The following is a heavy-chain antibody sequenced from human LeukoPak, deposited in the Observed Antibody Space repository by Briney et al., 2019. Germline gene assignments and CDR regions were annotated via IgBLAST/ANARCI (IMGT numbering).Heavy chain of an antibody. D-gene: IGHD2-15*01. Sequence: GGSLRLSCAASGFTFSSCGIHWVRQAPVKGLEWVAVISYDGRNKYYADSVKGRFTISRDNSKNTLYLQIDSLRAEDTALYYCAKSSSGGSCYSVGGCWFDPWGQGTLVTVSS. J-gene: IGHJ5*02. CDR3: AKSSSGGSCYSVGGCWFDP. CDR1: GFTFSSCG. CDR2: ISYDGRNK. V-gene: IGHV3-30*18.